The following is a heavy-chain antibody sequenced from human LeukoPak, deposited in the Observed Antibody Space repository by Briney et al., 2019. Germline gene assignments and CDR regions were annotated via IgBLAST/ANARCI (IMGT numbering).Heavy chain of an antibody. CDR1: GGPISSYY. CDR3: ARGVYIAAAQYGY. D-gene: IGHD6-13*01. J-gene: IGHJ4*02. V-gene: IGHV4-59*01. CDR2: IYYSGTT. Sequence: SETLSPTCPVSGGPISSYYWSWIRQPPGKGLEWIGYIYYSGTTNYNPSLKSRVTISVDTSKNQFSLKLSSVTAADTAVYYCARGVYIAAAQYGYWGQGTLVTASS.